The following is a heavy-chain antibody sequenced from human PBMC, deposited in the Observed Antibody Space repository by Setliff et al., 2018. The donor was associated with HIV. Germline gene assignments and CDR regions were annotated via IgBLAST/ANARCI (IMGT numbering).Heavy chain of an antibody. Sequence: LSLTCAVSGGSISSNWWSWVRQSPGKGLEWLGEIYHSGSTHYNPSLQSRVTISVDKSKSQFSLKLNSVTAADTAVYYCGGNGYYSIDYWGQGTLVTVSS. J-gene: IGHJ4*02. V-gene: IGHV4-4*02. CDR2: IYHSGST. CDR1: GGSISSNW. D-gene: IGHD3-22*01. CDR3: GGNGYYSIDY.